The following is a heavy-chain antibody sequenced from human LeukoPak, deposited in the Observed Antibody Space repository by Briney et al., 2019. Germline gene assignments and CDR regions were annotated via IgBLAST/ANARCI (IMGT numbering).Heavy chain of an antibody. CDR2: IIPILGIA. J-gene: IGHJ4*02. CDR3: AREPGSSGWPDY. V-gene: IGHV1-69*04. Sequence: SVKVSCKASGYTFTSYGISWVRQAPGQGLEWMGRIIPILGIANYAQKFQGRVTITADKSTSTAYMELSSLRSEDTAVYYCAREPGSSGWPDYWGQGTLVTVSS. CDR1: GYTFTSYG. D-gene: IGHD6-19*01.